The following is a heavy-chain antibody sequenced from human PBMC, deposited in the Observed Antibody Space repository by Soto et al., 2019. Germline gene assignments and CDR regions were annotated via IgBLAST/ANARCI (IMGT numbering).Heavy chain of an antibody. CDR1: GGSISSSSYY. Sequence: PSETLSLTCTVSGGSISSSSYYWGWIRQPPGKGLEWIGSIYYSGSTYYNPSLKSRVTISVDTSKNQFSLKLSSVTAADTAVYYCARPIHTYYYGSGSYYRGPWFDPWGQGTLVTVSS. D-gene: IGHD3-10*01. CDR3: ARPIHTYYYGSGSYYRGPWFDP. CDR2: IYYSGST. J-gene: IGHJ5*02. V-gene: IGHV4-39*01.